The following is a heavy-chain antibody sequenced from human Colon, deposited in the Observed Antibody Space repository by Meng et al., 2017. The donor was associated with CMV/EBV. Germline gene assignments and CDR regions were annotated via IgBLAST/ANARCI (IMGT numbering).Heavy chain of an antibody. CDR2: INHNGIT. V-gene: IGHV4-34*01. J-gene: IGHJ5*02. CDR1: GVPVSGYT. Sequence: VSGVPVSGYTWSWIRQAPGEELEWIGNINHNGITKYNPSLKSRLTMSVDMSGNEFSLRLSSVTAADTAVYYCARQIWSGSLYNWFDPWGQGTLVTVS. CDR3: ARQIWSGSLYNWFDP. D-gene: IGHD3-3*01.